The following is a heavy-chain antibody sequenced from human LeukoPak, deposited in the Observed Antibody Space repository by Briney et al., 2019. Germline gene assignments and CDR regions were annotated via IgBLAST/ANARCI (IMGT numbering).Heavy chain of an antibody. Sequence: GGSLRLSCAASGFIFSNYGMNWVRQAPGKGLEWVSAISGSGGSTYYADSVKGRFTISRDNSKNTLYLQMNSLRAEDTAVYYCAKGGQLDYFDYWGQGTLVTVSS. D-gene: IGHD1-1*01. V-gene: IGHV3-23*01. J-gene: IGHJ4*02. CDR2: ISGSGGST. CDR3: AKGGQLDYFDY. CDR1: GFIFSNYG.